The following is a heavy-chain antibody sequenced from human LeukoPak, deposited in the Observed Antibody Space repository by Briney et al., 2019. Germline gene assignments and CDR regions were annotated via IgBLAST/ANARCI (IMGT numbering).Heavy chain of an antibody. D-gene: IGHD1-26*01. CDR2: IHYSGST. CDR3: ARARVGATSDDALDI. V-gene: IGHV4-59*01. J-gene: IGHJ3*02. Sequence: SETLSLTCTVSGGSMRTYYWSWIRQPPGKGLEWIGYIHYSGSTSYNPSLRSRVTISGDMSKNQFSLKLSSVIAADTAVYYCARARVGATSDDALDIWGQGTMVTVSS. CDR1: GGSMRTYY.